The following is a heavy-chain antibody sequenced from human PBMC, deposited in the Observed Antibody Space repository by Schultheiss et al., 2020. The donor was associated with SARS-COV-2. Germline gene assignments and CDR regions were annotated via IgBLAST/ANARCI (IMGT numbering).Heavy chain of an antibody. CDR3: ARALTMVRGVTPLGY. CDR1: GGTFSSYA. Sequence: ASVKVSCKASGGTFSSYAISWVRQAPGQGLEWMGWISAYNGNTNYAQKLQGRVTMTTDTSTSTAYMELRSLRSEDTAVYYCARALTMVRGVTPLGYWGQGTRVTVSS. V-gene: IGHV1-18*01. CDR2: ISAYNGNT. D-gene: IGHD3-10*01. J-gene: IGHJ4*02.